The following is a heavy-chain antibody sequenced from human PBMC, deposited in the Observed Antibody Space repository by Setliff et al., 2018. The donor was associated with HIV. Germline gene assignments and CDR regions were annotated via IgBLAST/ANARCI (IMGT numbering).Heavy chain of an antibody. CDR2: VYHSGST. CDR3: ARGPYADPYKLFDP. D-gene: IGHD4-17*01. V-gene: IGHV4-39*07. J-gene: IGHJ5*02. CDR1: GASSIYY. Sequence: SETLSLTCTVSGASSIYYWGWTRQPPGKGLEWIGSVYHSGSTHYNPSLKSRVTISIDTSKNQFSLKLNSVTAADTAVYYCARGPYADPYKLFDPWGQGTLVTVSS.